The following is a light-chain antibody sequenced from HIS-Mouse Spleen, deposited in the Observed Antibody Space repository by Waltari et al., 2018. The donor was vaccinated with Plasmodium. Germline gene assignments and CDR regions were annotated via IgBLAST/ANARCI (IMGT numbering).Light chain of an antibody. Sequence: EIVMTQSPATLSVSTGERPTLSCRASQSVSSNLAWYQQKPGQAPRLLIYGASTRATGIPARFSGSGSGTEFTLTISSLQSEDFAVYYCQQYNNWSFTFGPGTKVDIK. V-gene: IGKV3-15*01. CDR2: GAS. J-gene: IGKJ3*01. CDR1: QSVSSN. CDR3: QQYNNWSFT.